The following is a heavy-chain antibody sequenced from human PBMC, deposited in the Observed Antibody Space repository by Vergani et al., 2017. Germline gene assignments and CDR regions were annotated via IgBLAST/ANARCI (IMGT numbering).Heavy chain of an antibody. CDR2: IYAGDSDV. D-gene: IGHD3-3*01. J-gene: IGHJ5*02. CDR1: GYSITNYW. CDR3: AKTHDFSSLYSSYNWFDP. V-gene: IGHV5-51*03. Sequence: EVQLVQYGAEVKKPGESLKISCQGSGYSITNYWIAWVRQRPGKGLEWMGIIYAGDSDVRYSPSFQGQVTMSVDKSLSTAYLQWSSLKASDTATYYCAKTHDFSSLYSSYNWFDPWGQGTQVTVSS.